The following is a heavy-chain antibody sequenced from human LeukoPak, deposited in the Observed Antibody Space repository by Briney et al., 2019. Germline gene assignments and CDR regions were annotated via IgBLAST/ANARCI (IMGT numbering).Heavy chain of an antibody. J-gene: IGHJ6*04. D-gene: IGHD4-17*01. CDR3: ARVIYGDYDLMDV. CDR1: GYTFTGYG. CDR2: ISAYNGNT. Sequence: GASVEVSCKASGYTFTGYGISWVRQAPGQGLEWMGWISAYNGNTNYAQKLQGRVTMTTDTSTSTAYMELRSLRSDDTAVYYCARVIYGDYDLMDVWGKGTTVTVSS. V-gene: IGHV1-18*01.